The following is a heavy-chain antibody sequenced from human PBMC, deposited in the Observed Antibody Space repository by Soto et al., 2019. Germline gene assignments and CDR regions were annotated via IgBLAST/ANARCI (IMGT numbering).Heavy chain of an antibody. CDR1: GGSFSGYY. J-gene: IGHJ4*02. V-gene: IGHV4-34*01. CDR3: ARGGTFGWNYKTYYFDY. CDR2: INHSGST. D-gene: IGHD1-7*01. Sequence: SETLSLTCAVYGGSFSGYYWSWIRQPPGKGLEWIGEINHSGSTNYNPSLKSRVTISVDTSKNQFSLKLSSVTAADTAVYYCARGGTFGWNYKTYYFDYWGQGTLVTVSS.